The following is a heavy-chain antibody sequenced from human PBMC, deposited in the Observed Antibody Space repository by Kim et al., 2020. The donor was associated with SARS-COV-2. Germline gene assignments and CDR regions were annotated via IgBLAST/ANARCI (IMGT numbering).Heavy chain of an antibody. CDR2: ISAYNGNT. CDR1: GYTFTSYG. CDR3: ARTQRPGEILTGYYNNYYYYGMDV. Sequence: ASVKVSCKASGYTFTSYGISWVRQAPGQGLEWMGWISAYNGNTNYAQKLQGRVTMTTDTSTSTAYMELRSLRSDDTAVDYCARTQRPGEILTGYYNNYYYYGMDVWGQGTTVTVSS. V-gene: IGHV1-18*01. D-gene: IGHD3-9*01. J-gene: IGHJ6*02.